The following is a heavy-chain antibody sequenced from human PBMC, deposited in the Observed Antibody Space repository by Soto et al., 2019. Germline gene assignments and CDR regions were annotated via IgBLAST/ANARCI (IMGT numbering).Heavy chain of an antibody. V-gene: IGHV4-59*01. D-gene: IGHD6-19*01. CDR1: GGSISSYY. J-gene: IGHJ3*02. CDR3: ARAPVLYGSGWYRANSLWAFDI. Sequence: QVQLQESGPGLVKPSETLSLTCTVSGGSISSYYWSWIRQPPGKGLEWIGYIYYSGSTNYNPSLKSRVTISVDTSKNQCSLKLSSVTGADTAVYYCARAPVLYGSGWYRANSLWAFDIWGQGTMVTVSS. CDR2: IYYSGST.